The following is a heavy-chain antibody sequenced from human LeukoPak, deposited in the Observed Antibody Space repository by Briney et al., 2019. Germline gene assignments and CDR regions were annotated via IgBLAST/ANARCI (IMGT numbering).Heavy chain of an antibody. Sequence: KPGGSLRLSCAASGFTFSSYSMNWVRQAPGKGLEWVSSISSSSSYIYYADSVKGRFTISRDNAKNSLYLQMNSLRAEDTAVYYCARGGVAARPLDYWGQGTLVTVSS. V-gene: IGHV3-21*01. J-gene: IGHJ4*02. CDR1: GFTFSSYS. CDR2: ISSSSSYI. CDR3: ARGGVAARPLDY. D-gene: IGHD6-6*01.